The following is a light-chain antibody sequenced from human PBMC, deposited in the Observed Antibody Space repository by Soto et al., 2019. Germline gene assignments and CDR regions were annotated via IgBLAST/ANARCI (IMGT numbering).Light chain of an antibody. J-gene: IGKJ1*01. V-gene: IGKV1-27*01. Sequence: DIQMTQSPSSLSASVGDRVTITCRASQGISNYLAWYQQKPGKVPKLLIYAASTLQSGVPSRFSGSGSGTDFTLTIRRLQPEDVATYYCKKYNSAPRTFGQGTKVEIK. CDR2: AAS. CDR3: KKYNSAPRT. CDR1: QGISNY.